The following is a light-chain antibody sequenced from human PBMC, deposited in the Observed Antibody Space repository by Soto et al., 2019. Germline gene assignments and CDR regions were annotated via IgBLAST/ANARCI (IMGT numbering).Light chain of an antibody. V-gene: IGKV3-11*02. CDR2: DSA. Sequence: LTQYQASLSLSPAQRLSLXCGASQSIHTSLAWYQQKPGQPPRLVVYDSALRADGVPDRLVGSRSAGEVTLPIISLVADEVAVYYCQQRNVWPPITFGQGTRLEIK. CDR3: QQRNVWPPIT. CDR1: QSIHTS. J-gene: IGKJ5*01.